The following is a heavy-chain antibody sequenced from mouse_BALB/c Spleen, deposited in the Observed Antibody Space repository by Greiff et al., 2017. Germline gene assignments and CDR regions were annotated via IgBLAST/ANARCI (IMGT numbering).Heavy chain of an antibody. CDR3: ARGFTTATYYAMDY. D-gene: IGHD1-2*01. V-gene: IGHV1-7*01. CDR2: INPSTGYT. CDR1: GYTFTSYW. J-gene: IGHJ4*01. Sequence: QVQLQQSGAELAKPGASVKMSCKASGYTFTSYWMHWVKQRPGQGLEWIGYINPSTGYTEYNQKFKDKATLTADKSSSTAYMQLSSLTSEDSAVYYCARGFTTATYYAMDYWGQGTSVTVSS.